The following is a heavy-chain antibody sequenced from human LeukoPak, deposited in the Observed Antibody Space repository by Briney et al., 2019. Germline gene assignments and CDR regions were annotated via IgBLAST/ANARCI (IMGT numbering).Heavy chain of an antibody. Sequence: GGSLRPSCAASGFCFSSVAMTWVRQAPGKGLEWVSTVTGSDDSTYYADSVKGRFPISRDYSRSTLHLQMDRLKPEDTAIYSSEKGPRLFGGYDPYSWGQGTLATVSS. CDR1: GFCFSSVA. J-gene: IGHJ4*02. V-gene: IGHV3-23*01. D-gene: IGHD3-3*01. CDR2: VTGSDDST. CDR3: EKGPRLFGGYDPYS.